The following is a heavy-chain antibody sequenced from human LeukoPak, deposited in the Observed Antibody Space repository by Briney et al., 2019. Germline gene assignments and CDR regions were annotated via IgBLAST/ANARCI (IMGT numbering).Heavy chain of an antibody. CDR2: IRSKAYGGTT. D-gene: IGHD3-16*01. CDR3: TRRFSQFDY. CDR1: GFTFGDYA. Sequence: GGSLRLSCTASGFTFGDYAMSWVRQAPGKGLEWVGFIRSKAYGGTTEYAASVKGRFTITRDDSKSIAYLQMNSLKTEDTAVYYCTRRFSQFDYWGQGTLVTVSS. V-gene: IGHV3-49*04. J-gene: IGHJ4*02.